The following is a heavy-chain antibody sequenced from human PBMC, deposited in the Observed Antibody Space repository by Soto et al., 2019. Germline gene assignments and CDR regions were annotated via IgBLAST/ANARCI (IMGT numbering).Heavy chain of an antibody. V-gene: IGHV3-74*01. J-gene: IGHJ4*02. Sequence: PXVSLRLSCAASGFTFSSYWMHGVRQAPGKGLVWVSRIKGDGSETNYADSVKGRFTISRDNAKNTLYLQLNSLRAEDTAVYYCLRGNSGYGNFDYWGQGTRVTVSS. CDR3: LRGNSGYGNFDY. CDR1: GFTFSSYW. CDR2: IKGDGSET. D-gene: IGHD5-12*01.